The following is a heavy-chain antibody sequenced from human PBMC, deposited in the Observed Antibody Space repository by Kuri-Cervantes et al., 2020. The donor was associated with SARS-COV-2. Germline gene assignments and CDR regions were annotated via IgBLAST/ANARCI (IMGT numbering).Heavy chain of an antibody. D-gene: IGHD2-2*02. V-gene: IGHV3-33*06. CDR3: AKDGCSSTSCYMGYYFDY. J-gene: IGHJ4*02. Sequence: GGSLRLSCAASGFTFSSYWMSWVRQAPGKGLEWVAVIWYDGSNKYYADSVKGRFTISRDNSKNTLYLQMNSLRAEDTAVYYCAKDGCSSTSCYMGYYFDYWGQGTLVTVSS. CDR2: IWYDGSNK. CDR1: GFTFSSYW.